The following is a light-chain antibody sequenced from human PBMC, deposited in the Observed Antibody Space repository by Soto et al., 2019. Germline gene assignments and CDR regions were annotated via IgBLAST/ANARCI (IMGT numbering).Light chain of an antibody. CDR3: VAWDDDLRARV. CDR2: MNN. Sequence: QSVLTQPPSLSGTPGQTVTISCSGSRSNIGSSIVHWYQQLPGTAPKHLIYMNNQRPSGVPDRFSGSKSGTSASLLISGLRSEDEADYYCVAWDDDLRARVFGGGTKVTVL. J-gene: IGLJ3*02. CDR1: RSNIGSSI. V-gene: IGLV1-47*01.